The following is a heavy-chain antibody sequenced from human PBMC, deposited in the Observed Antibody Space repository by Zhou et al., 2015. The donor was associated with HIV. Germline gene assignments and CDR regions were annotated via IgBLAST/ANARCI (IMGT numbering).Heavy chain of an antibody. CDR2: ISGSGTST. CDR1: GITFSTYG. CDR3: ANLRRGY. V-gene: IGHV3-23*04. Sequence: EVQLVESGGGLVQPGGSLRLSCAASGITFSTYGMSWVRQAPGKGLECVSSISGSGTSTYYADSVKGQFTISRDNSKNTLFLQMNSLRAEDTAVYYCANLRRGYWGQGTLVTVSS. J-gene: IGHJ4*02.